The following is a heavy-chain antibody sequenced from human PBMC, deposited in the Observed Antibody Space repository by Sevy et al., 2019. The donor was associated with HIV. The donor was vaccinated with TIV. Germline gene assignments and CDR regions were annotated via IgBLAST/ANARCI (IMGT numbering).Heavy chain of an antibody. Sequence: GGSLRLSCVASGFTFSSYGLSSYSMNWVRQAPGKGLEWVSSISSSSSYIFYADSVKGRFTISRDNAKNSVYLQMNSLRAEDTAVYYCARDRGVGTSSYGMDVWGQGTTVTVSS. CDR3: ARDRGVGTSSYGMDV. J-gene: IGHJ6*02. D-gene: IGHD1-26*01. CDR1: GFTFSSYGLSSYS. CDR2: ISSSSSYI. V-gene: IGHV3-21*01.